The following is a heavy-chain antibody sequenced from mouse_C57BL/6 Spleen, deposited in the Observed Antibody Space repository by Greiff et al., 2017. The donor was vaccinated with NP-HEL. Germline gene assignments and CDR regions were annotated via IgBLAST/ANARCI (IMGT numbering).Heavy chain of an antibody. J-gene: IGHJ4*01. V-gene: IGHV1-26*01. CDR1: GYTFTDYY. Sequence: EVQLHQSGPELVKPGASVKISCKASGYTFTDYYMNWVKQSHGKSLEWIGDINPNNGGTSYNQKFKGKATLTVDKSSSTAYMELRSLTSEDSAVYYCARGATYGYVSYAMDYWGQGTSVTVSS. D-gene: IGHD2-2*01. CDR3: ARGATYGYVSYAMDY. CDR2: INPNNGGT.